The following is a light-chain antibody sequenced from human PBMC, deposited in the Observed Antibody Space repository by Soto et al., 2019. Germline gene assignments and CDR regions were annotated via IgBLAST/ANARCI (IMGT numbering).Light chain of an antibody. Sequence: DIQMIQSPSSLSASVGDRVTMTCRASQSITTHVNWYQQKPGKAPKLLIYAASILQSGVPSRFSGSGSGTDFTLTISSLQPEDFATYYCQQSYSTPTPPTFGQGTKVDIK. CDR3: QQSYSTPTPPT. CDR1: QSITTH. J-gene: IGKJ2*01. CDR2: AAS. V-gene: IGKV1-39*01.